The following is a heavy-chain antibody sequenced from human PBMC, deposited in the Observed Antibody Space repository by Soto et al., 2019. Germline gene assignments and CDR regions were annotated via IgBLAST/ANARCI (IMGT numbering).Heavy chain of an antibody. CDR3: ARDRRGGYDYVWGSYRYNWFDP. Sequence: SETLSLTCAVSGGSISGSYYYWGWLRQSPGKGPEWIGSVFYTGFTSYNPSLESRVSVSVDTSKNQFSLKLSSVTAADTAVYYCARDRRGGYDYVWGSYRYNWFDPWGQGTLVTVSS. CDR1: GGSISGSYYY. J-gene: IGHJ5*02. CDR2: VFYTGFT. V-gene: IGHV4-39*07. D-gene: IGHD3-16*02.